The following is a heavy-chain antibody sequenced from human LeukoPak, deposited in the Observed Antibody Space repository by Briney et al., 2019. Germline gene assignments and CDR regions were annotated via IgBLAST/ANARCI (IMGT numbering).Heavy chain of an antibody. J-gene: IGHJ1*01. CDR1: GFTFSSYG. Sequence: GGSLRLSCATSGFTFSSYGMHWVRQAPGKGLEWVAAIQFDGTKTYYADSVKGRSTISRDDSKNTVYLQMNSLRAEDTAVYYCSRDLSYGSLDSWGQGPCSPSPQ. CDR3: SRDLSYGSLDS. D-gene: IGHD5-18*01. V-gene: IGHV3-30*12. CDR2: IQFDGTKT.